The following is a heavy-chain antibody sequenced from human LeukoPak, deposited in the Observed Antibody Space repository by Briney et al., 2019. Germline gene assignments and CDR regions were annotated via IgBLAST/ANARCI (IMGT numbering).Heavy chain of an antibody. D-gene: IGHD6-13*01. CDR1: GFTFSSYA. V-gene: IGHV3-23*01. Sequence: PGGSLRLSCAASGFTFSSYAMSWVRQAPGKGLEWVSAIGGSGGSTYYADSVKGRFTISRDNSKNTLYLQMNSLRAEDTAVYYCAKDTWYSSSWYGEDYGMDVWGQGTTVTVSS. CDR2: IGGSGGST. CDR3: AKDTWYSSSWYGEDYGMDV. J-gene: IGHJ6*02.